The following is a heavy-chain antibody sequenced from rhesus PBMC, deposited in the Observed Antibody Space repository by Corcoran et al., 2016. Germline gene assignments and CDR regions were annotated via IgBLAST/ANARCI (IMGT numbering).Heavy chain of an antibody. Sequence: QVQLQESGPGLVKPSETLSLTCAVSGYSISSGYGWSWLRQPPGKGLEWMGYSDGSRSHPNPTPSLKIRVTLSGDTSKSQFSLKPNSVAAADTAVYYCAKQFPYGGNGRRFHVWGPGVLVTVS. D-gene: IGHD6-37*01. CDR2: SDGSRSHP. V-gene: IGHV4-127*01. CDR1: GYSISSGYG. CDR3: AKQFPYGGNGRRFHV. J-gene: IGHJ5-1*01.